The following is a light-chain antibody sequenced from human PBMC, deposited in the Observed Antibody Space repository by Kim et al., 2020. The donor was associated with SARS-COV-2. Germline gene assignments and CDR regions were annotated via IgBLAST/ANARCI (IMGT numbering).Light chain of an antibody. J-gene: IGLJ2*01. CDR3: QAWDSSTVV. Sequence: GAPGQTASITCAGDKLGDKYACWYQQKPGQSPVLVIYQDSKRPSGIPERFSGSNSGNTATLTISGTQAMDEADYYCQAWDSSTVVFGGGTKLTVL. CDR2: QDS. V-gene: IGLV3-1*01. CDR1: KLGDKY.